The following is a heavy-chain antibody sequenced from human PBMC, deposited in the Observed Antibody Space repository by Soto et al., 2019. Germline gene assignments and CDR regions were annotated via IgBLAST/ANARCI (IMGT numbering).Heavy chain of an antibody. CDR1: GYSFTSYW. CDR2: IYPGDSDT. CDR3: ARLEGSDAVESPIDY. V-gene: IGHV5-51*01. D-gene: IGHD1-1*01. J-gene: IGHJ4*02. Sequence: GESLKISCKGSGYSFTSYWIGWVRQMPGKGLEWMGIIYPGDSDTRYSPSFQGQVTISADKSISTAYLQWSSLKASDTAMYYCARLEGSDAVESPIDYWGQGTLVTVSS.